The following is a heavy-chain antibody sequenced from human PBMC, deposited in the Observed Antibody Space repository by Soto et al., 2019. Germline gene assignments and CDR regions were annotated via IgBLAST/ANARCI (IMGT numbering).Heavy chain of an antibody. CDR2: INPATGAA. D-gene: IGHD3-3*01. CDR1: GYPVTAYY. CDR3: ARGGGVGVAGSAAFDM. Sequence: QLHLVQSGAVVKKPGASVTVSCSASGYPVTAYYMHWVRQAPGRGLEWMGGINPATGAAKYTQTFLGRVTMARGPATSTVFMELGGLTSWETAGFCCARGGGVGVAGSAAFDMWGQGTLVTVSS. V-gene: IGHV1-2*02. J-gene: IGHJ3*02.